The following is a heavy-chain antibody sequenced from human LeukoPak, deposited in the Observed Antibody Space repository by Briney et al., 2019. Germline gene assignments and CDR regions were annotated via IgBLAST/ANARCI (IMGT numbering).Heavy chain of an antibody. CDR3: AKGGELVRGYYYYMDV. CDR2: ISGSGGST. V-gene: IGHV3-23*01. CDR1: GFTFSSYA. J-gene: IGHJ6*03. D-gene: IGHD6-6*01. Sequence: GGSLRLSCAASGFTFSSYAMSWVRQAPGKSLEWVSAISGSGGSTYYADSVKGRFTISRDNSKNTLYLQMNSLRAEDTAVYYCAKGGELVRGYYYYMDVWGKGTTVTVSS.